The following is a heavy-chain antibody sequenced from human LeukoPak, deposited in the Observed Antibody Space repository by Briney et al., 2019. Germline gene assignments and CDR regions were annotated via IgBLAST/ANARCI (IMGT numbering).Heavy chain of an antibody. CDR3: ARDLRSDYARRYFDL. D-gene: IGHD4-17*01. J-gene: IGHJ2*01. Sequence: SETLSLTCAISGGSISSSNWWTWVRQPPGKGLEWVGEIYLRGNTNYNPSLESRVTTSVDESKTQLSLRLESVTAADTAVYYCARDLRSDYARRYFDLWGRGTLVTVSS. CDR2: IYLRGNT. CDR1: GGSISSSNW. V-gene: IGHV4-4*02.